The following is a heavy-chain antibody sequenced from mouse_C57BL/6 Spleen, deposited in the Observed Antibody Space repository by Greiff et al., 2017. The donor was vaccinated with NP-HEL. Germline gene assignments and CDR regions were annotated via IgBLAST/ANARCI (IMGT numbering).Heavy chain of an antibody. CDR2: IRNKANGYTT. D-gene: IGHD2-12*01. CDR3: ARYWGYSNDGVDYAMDY. J-gene: IGHJ4*01. V-gene: IGHV7-3*01. Sequence: EVMLVESGGGLVQPGGSLSLSCAASGFTFTDYYMSWVRQPPGKALEWLGFIRNKANGYTTEYSASVKGRFTISRDNSQSILYLLMNALRAEDSANYYCARYWGYSNDGVDYAMDYWGQGTSVTVSS. CDR1: GFTFTDYY.